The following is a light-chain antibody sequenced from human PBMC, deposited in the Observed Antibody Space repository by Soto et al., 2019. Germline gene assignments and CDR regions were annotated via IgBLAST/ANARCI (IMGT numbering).Light chain of an antibody. CDR3: QQYATSPLT. CDR2: GAS. J-gene: IGKJ1*01. V-gene: IGKV3-20*01. CDR1: QGVGNNY. Sequence: EILLTQSPGTLSLSPGERVTLSCRASQGVGNNYLAWYQQKPGQAPRLLVHGASNRATGIPDRFSGSGSETDFTLTISRLEPEDFAVYYCQQYATSPLTFGKGTKVEIK.